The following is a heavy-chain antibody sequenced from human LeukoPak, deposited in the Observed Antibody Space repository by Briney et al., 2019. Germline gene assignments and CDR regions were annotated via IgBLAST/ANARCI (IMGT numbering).Heavy chain of an antibody. V-gene: IGHV3-23*01. CDR2: ISGGGDIT. CDR3: ARENNYYYYGMDV. CDR1: GFTFNTFS. D-gene: IGHD2/OR15-2a*01. Sequence: GGSLRLSCAASGFTFNTFSMSWVRQAPGKGLEWVSVISGGGDITYYADSEKGRFTISRDNSKNTLYLQMNSLRAEDTAVYYCARENNYYYYGMDVWGQGTTVTVSS. J-gene: IGHJ6*02.